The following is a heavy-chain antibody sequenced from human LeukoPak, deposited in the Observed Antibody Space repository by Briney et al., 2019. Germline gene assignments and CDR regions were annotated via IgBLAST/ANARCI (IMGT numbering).Heavy chain of an antibody. V-gene: IGHV1-46*01. CDR1: GYTFTSCY. J-gene: IGHJ6*03. CDR3: ARDSSDYYMDV. CDR2: INPSGGST. Sequence: GASVKVSCKASGYTFTSCYMHWVRQAPGQGLEWMGIINPSGGSTSYAQRFQGRVTMTRDMSTSTVYMELSSLRSEDTAVYYCARDSSDYYMDVWGKGTTVTVSS.